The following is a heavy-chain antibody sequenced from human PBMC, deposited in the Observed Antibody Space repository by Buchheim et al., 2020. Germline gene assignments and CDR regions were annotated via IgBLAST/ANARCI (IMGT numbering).Heavy chain of an antibody. CDR3: AKILYRGYYYYYGMDV. CDR2: ISGGGGST. V-gene: IGHV3-23*01. D-gene: IGHD2/OR15-2a*01. CDR1: GFTFSSYA. J-gene: IGHJ6*02. Sequence: EMQLLESGGGLVQPGGSLRLSCAASGFTFSSYAMSWVRQAPGKGLEWVSAISGGGGSTYYADSVKGRFTISRDNSKNTLYLQMNSLRAEDTAVYYCAKILYRGYYYYYGMDVWGQGTT.